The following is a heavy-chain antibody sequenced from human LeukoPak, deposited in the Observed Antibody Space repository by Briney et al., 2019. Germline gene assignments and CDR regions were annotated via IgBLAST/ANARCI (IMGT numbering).Heavy chain of an antibody. J-gene: IGHJ3*02. CDR1: GYTFTGYY. D-gene: IGHD6-19*01. CDR2: INPNSGGT. V-gene: IGHV1-2*02. Sequence: ASVKVSCKASGYTFTGYYMHWVRQAPGRGLEWMGWINPNSGGTNYAQKFQGRVTMTRDTSISTAYMELSRLRSDDTAVYYCARKVSDSLAVAASGAFDIWGQGTMVTVSS. CDR3: ARKVSDSLAVAASGAFDI.